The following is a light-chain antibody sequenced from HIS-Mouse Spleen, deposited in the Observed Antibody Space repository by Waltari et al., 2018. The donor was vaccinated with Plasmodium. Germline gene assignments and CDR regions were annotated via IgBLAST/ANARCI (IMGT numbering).Light chain of an antibody. CDR2: EAS. CDR1: QSISSR. CDR3: QQYNSYSWT. Sequence: DIQMTQSPSTLSASVGDRVTITCRASQSISSRLDWYQQKPGKAPKLLIYEASSLGSGVPSRFSGSGSGTEFTLTISSLQPDDFATYYCQQYNSYSWTFGQGTKVEIK. J-gene: IGKJ1*01. V-gene: IGKV1-5*03.